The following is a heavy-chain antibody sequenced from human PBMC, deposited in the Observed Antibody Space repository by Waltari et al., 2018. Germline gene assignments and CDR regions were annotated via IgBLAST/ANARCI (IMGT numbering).Heavy chain of an antibody. CDR2: IYPGDSDT. V-gene: IGHV5-51*01. CDR1: GYSFTSYW. Sequence: EVQLVQSGAEVKKPGESLKISCKGSGYSFTSYWIGWVRQMPGKGLEWMGIIYPGDSDTRDSPSFQGQVTISADKSISTAYLQWSSLKASDTAMYYCARTPWYSGSYYYFDYWGQGTLVTVSS. D-gene: IGHD1-26*01. J-gene: IGHJ4*02. CDR3: ARTPWYSGSYYYFDY.